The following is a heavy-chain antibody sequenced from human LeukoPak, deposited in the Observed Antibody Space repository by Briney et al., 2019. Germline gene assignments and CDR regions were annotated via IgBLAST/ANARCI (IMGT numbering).Heavy chain of an antibody. CDR2: IYYSGST. Sequence: SETLSLTCTVSGGSISSGDYCWSWIRQPPGKGLEWIGYIYYSGSTYYNPSLKSRVSISVDKAKNKFSLKLSSVTAADTAVYYCARDTLSYDFWSAPDAFDIWGQGTMVTVSS. CDR3: ARDTLSYDFWSAPDAFDI. V-gene: IGHV4-30-4*01. D-gene: IGHD3-3*01. CDR1: GGSISSGDYC. J-gene: IGHJ3*02.